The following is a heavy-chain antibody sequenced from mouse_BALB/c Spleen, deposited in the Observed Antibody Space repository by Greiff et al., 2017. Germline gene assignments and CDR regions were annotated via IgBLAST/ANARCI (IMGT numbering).Heavy chain of an antibody. CDR3: ARGGLTGGAWFAY. CDR2: IWAGGST. V-gene: IGHV2-9*02. J-gene: IGHJ3*01. Sequence: VKLEESGPGLVAPSQSLSITCTVSGFSLTSYGVHWVRQPPGKGLEWLGVIWAGGSTNYNSALMSRLSISKDNSKSQVFLKMNSLQTDDTAMYYCARGGLTGGAWFAYWGQGTLVTVSA. CDR1: GFSLTSYG. D-gene: IGHD4-1*01.